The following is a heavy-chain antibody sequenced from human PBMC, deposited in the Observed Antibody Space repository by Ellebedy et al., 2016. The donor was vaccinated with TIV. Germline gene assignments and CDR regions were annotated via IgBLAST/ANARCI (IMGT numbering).Heavy chain of an antibody. V-gene: IGHV3-30-3*01. CDR1: GFTFSSYA. J-gene: IGHJ6*02. CDR2: ISYDGSNK. Sequence: GESLKISCAASGFTFSSYAMHWVRQAPGKGLEWVAVISYDGSNKYYADSVKGRFTISRDNSKNTLYLQMNSLRAEDTAVYYCARAALLYGSGSYKYYYGMDVWGQGTTVTVSS. CDR3: ARAALLYGSGSYKYYYGMDV. D-gene: IGHD3-10*01.